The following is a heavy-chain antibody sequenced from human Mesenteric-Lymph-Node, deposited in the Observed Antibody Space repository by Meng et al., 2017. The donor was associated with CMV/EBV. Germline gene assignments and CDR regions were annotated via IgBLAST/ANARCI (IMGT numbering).Heavy chain of an antibody. CDR1: FY. J-gene: IGHJ5*02. CDR2: MFKSGTA. Sequence: FYWGWFRQPPGGGLEWIGSMFKSGTASYNSSLKSRVTMSIDTSTNQFSLKLTSVTAADTAEYYCAREHATTITAEGLGSFRVDPWGQGALVTVSS. D-gene: IGHD5-12*01. V-gene: IGHV4-39*07. CDR3: AREHATTITAEGLGSFRVDP.